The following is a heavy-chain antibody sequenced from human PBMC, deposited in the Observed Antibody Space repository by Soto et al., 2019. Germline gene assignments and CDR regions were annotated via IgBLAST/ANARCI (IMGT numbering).Heavy chain of an antibody. CDR3: ASTAIAPWNYYYYGMDV. J-gene: IGHJ6*02. V-gene: IGHV3-23*01. CDR2: ISGSGGST. Sequence: GGSLRLSCAASGFTFSSYAMSWVRQAPGKGLEWVSAISGSGGSTYYADSVKGRFTISRDNSKNTLYLQMSSLRAEDTAVYYCASTAIAPWNYYYYGMDVWGQGTTVTVSS. D-gene: IGHD5-18*01. CDR1: GFTFSSYA.